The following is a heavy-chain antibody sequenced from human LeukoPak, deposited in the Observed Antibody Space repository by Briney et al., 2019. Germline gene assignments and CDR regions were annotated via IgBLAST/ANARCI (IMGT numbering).Heavy chain of an antibody. J-gene: IGHJ3*01. D-gene: IGHD2-21*01. CDR1: GASISSNNW. CDR2: VYHTGGI. V-gene: IGHV4-4*02. Sequence: SETLSLTCTVSGASISSNNWWGWVRQSPEKGLEWIGGVYHTGGIIFTPSLESRLSLSVDKSKNQFSLKLRSVTAADTAVYYCARVFRLWGMEGDPWTFDVWGPGTMVIVSS. CDR3: ARVFRLWGMEGDPWTFDV.